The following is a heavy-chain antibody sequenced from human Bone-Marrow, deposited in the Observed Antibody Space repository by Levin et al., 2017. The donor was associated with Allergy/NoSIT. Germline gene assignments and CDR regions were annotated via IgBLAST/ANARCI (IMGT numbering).Heavy chain of an antibody. J-gene: IGHJ6*02. CDR3: ASDITVRGSKAMDV. Sequence: GGSLRLSCKASGSTFTSYAINWLRQAPGQGPEWMGWINTNNGNPRYAQGFTGRFVFSLDTSVSTANLQISSLKAEDTAVYYCASDITVRGSKAMDVWGQGTTVTVS. CDR1: GSTFTSYA. V-gene: IGHV7-4-1*02. CDR2: INTNNGNP. D-gene: IGHD3-10*01.